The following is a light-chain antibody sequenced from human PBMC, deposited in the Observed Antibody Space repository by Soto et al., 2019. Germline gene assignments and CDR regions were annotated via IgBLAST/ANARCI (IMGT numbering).Light chain of an antibody. J-gene: IGKJ1*01. CDR3: QQSYSTTWT. V-gene: IGKV1-39*01. CDR1: QGISTY. CDR2: AAS. Sequence: DIQMTQSPSSLSASVGDRVTITCRASQGISTYLNWYQQKPGKAPKLLIYAASSLQSGVPSRFSGSGSETDFTLTISSLQPEDFATYSCQQSYSTTWTVGKGTKVDIK.